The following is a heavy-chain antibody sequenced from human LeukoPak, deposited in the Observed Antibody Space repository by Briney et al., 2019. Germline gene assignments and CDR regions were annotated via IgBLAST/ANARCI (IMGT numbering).Heavy chain of an antibody. D-gene: IGHD6-19*01. Sequence: GRSLRLSCAASGFTFSSYGMHWVRQAPGKGLEWVAVISYDGSNKYYADSVKGRFTISRDNSKNTLYLQMNSLRAEDTAVYYCARDLRVAGTSYWGQGTLVTVSS. CDR1: GFTFSSYG. J-gene: IGHJ4*02. CDR2: ISYDGSNK. CDR3: ARDLRVAGTSY. V-gene: IGHV3-30*03.